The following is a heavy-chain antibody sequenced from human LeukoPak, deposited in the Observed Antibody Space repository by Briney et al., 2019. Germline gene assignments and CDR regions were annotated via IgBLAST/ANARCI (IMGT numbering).Heavy chain of an antibody. Sequence: GASVKVSCKASGYTFTGYYMHWVRQGPGQGLEWMGIINPSGGSTSYAQKFQGRVTMTRDTSTSTVYMELSSLRSEDTAVYYCARDLDGSGTQAEVSPLDYWGRGTLVTVSS. V-gene: IGHV1-46*01. CDR3: ARDLDGSGTQAEVSPLDY. CDR2: INPSGGST. D-gene: IGHD3-10*01. J-gene: IGHJ4*02. CDR1: GYTFTGYY.